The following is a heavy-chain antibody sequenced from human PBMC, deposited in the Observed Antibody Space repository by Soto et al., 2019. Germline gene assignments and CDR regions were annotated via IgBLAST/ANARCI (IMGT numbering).Heavy chain of an antibody. V-gene: IGHV3-74*01. CDR1: GFTFGSYW. CDR3: ARGSSSGTMSYIIDH. Sequence: PGGSLRLSCAASGFTFGSYWMHWVRQAPGKGLVWVSHINSDGSSTSYADSAKGRFTISRDNAKNTLYLQMNSLRAEDTAVYYCARGSSSGTMSYIIDHWGQGTLVTVSS. D-gene: IGHD3-10*02. J-gene: IGHJ4*02. CDR2: INSDGSST.